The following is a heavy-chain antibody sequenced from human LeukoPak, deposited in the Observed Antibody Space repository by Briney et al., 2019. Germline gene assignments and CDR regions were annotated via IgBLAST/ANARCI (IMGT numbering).Heavy chain of an antibody. Sequence: GGSLRLSCAASGFTFSGYTMNWVRQAPGKGLEWVSSISSSSSSIYYADSVKGRFTISRDNAKNSLYLQMNSLRAEDTAVYYCARSGYNWNDVIFFDYWGQGILVTVSS. V-gene: IGHV3-21*01. J-gene: IGHJ4*02. CDR1: GFTFSGYT. CDR3: ARSGYNWNDVIFFDY. D-gene: IGHD1-1*01. CDR2: ISSSSSSI.